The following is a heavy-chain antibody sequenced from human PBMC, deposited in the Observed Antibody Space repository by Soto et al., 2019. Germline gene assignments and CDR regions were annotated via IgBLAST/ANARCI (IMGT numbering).Heavy chain of an antibody. V-gene: IGHV3-9*01. CDR1: GFTFDDYA. D-gene: IGHD3-10*01. J-gene: IGHJ6*03. CDR2: ISWNSGSI. CDR3: AKRDYGSGSVDYYYYYYMDV. Sequence: PGGSLRLSCAASGFTFDDYAMHWVRQAPGKGLEWVSGISWNSGSIGYADSVKGRFTISRDNAKNSLYLQMNSLRAEDTALYYCAKRDYGSGSVDYYYYYYMDVWGKGTTVTVSS.